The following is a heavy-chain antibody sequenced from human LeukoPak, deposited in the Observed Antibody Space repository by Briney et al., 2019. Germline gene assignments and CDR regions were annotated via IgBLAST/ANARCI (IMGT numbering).Heavy chain of an antibody. D-gene: IGHD6-13*01. V-gene: IGHV3-7*01. CDR1: GFTFTDYW. J-gene: IGHJ4*01. CDR2: IREDGGEK. Sequence: GGSLRLSCAVSGFTFTDYWMNCVRQAPGKGLGGVAGIREDGGEKYHVATVKCRFTISKDNTKNSLYLQMSALRAEDTAVYYCARDGTAAGLYFDLWGQGILVTVSS. CDR3: ARDGTAAGLYFDL.